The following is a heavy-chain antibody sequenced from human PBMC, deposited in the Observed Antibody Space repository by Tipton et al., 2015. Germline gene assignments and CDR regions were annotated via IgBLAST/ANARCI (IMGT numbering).Heavy chain of an antibody. CDR2: IYYSGST. J-gene: IGHJ4*02. CDR3: ARADAALDY. D-gene: IGHD6-25*01. Sequence: LRLSCAASGFTFSDYYMSWIRQPAGKGLEWIGYIYYSGSTSYNPSLKSRVTISTDTSKNQFSLKLRSVTAADTAVYYCARADAALDYWGQGTLVTVSS. CDR1: GFTFSDYY. V-gene: IGHV4-59*01.